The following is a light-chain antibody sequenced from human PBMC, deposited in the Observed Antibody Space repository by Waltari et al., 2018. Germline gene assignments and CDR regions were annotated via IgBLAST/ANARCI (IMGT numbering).Light chain of an antibody. CDR1: QDIKNH. CDR2: YAN. V-gene: IGKV1-17*01. J-gene: IGKJ1*01. Sequence: DIQMSQSPSSLSASVGDRVTITCRASQDIKNHLNWYQQKPGKAPKLLIFYANSLSSGVPSRFSGGGSGTEFTLIISSLQPEDFATYYCQQGNGYPRTFGQGTKVEIK. CDR3: QQGNGYPRT.